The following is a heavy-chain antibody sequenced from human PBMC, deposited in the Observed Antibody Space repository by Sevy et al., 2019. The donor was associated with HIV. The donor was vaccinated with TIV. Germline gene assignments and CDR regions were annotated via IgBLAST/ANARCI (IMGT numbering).Heavy chain of an antibody. Sequence: GSLRLSCAASGFTFSSYWMSWVRQAPGKGLEWVANIKQDGSEKYYVDSVKGRFTISRDNAKNSLYLQMNSLRAEDTAVYYCARDTVLRFLEWLPTSHYYYGMDVWGQGTTVTVSS. J-gene: IGHJ6*02. CDR2: IKQDGSEK. CDR3: ARDTVLRFLEWLPTSHYYYGMDV. CDR1: GFTFSSYW. D-gene: IGHD3-3*01. V-gene: IGHV3-7*01.